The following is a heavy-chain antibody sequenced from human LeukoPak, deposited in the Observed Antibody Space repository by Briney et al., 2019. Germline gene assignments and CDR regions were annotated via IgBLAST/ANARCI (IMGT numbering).Heavy chain of an antibody. J-gene: IGHJ5*02. CDR2: INPNSGGT. CDR1: GYTFTGYY. V-gene: IGHV1-2*02. Sequence: GASVKVSCKASGYTFTGYYMHWVRQAPGQGLEWMGWINPNSGGTNYAQKFQGRVTMTRDTSISTAYMELSRLRSDDTAVYYCAREPRGHYSPSHWFDPWGQGTLVTVSS. CDR3: AREPRGHYSPSHWFDP. D-gene: IGHD3-22*01.